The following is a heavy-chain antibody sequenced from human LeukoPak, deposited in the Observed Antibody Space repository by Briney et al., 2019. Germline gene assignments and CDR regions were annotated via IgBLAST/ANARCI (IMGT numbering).Heavy chain of an antibody. V-gene: IGHV4-59*11. CDR2: IYYSGST. CDR3: ARVHSSGYYRPRYYFDY. Sequence: SETLSLSCTVSGGSISSHYWSWIRQPPGKGLEWIGYIYYSGSTNYNPSLKSRVTISVDTSKNQFSLKLSSVTAADTAVYYCARVHSSGYYRPRYYFDYWGQGTLVTVSS. J-gene: IGHJ4*02. D-gene: IGHD3-22*01. CDR1: GGSISSHY.